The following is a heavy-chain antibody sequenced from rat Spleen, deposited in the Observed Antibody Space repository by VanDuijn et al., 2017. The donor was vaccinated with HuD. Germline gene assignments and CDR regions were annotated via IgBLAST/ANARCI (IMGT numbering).Heavy chain of an antibody. CDR2: ISAGGDST. V-gene: IGHV5-25*01. J-gene: IGHJ2*01. D-gene: IGHD1-9*01. CDR1: GFTFSNYY. Sequence: EVQLVESGGGLVQPGRSLKLSCAASGFTFSNYYMAWVRQAPTKGLEWVAYISAGGDSTYCRDSVKGRFTISRDDAKSTLSLQVDSLRSEDTATYYCARRHYGYTDYFDYWGQGVMVTVSS. CDR3: ARRHYGYTDYFDY.